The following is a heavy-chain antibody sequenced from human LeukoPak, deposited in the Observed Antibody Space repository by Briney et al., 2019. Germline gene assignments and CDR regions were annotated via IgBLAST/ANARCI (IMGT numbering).Heavy chain of an antibody. CDR3: ARGRGSDYALVYYYYYGMDV. CDR1: GYTFTSYD. J-gene: IGHJ6*02. Sequence: GASVKVSCKASGYTFTSYDINWVRQATGQGLEWMGWMNPNSGNTGYAQKFQGRVTMTRNTSISTAYMELSSLRSEDTAVYYCARGRGSDYALVYYYYYGMDVWGQGTTVTVSS. V-gene: IGHV1-8*01. D-gene: IGHD3-16*01. CDR2: MNPNSGNT.